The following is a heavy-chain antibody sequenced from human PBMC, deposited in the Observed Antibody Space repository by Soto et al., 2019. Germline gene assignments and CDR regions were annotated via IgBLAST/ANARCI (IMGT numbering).Heavy chain of an antibody. Sequence: EVQLVESGGGLIQPGGSLRLSCAVSGFTVSNNYMSWVRQAPGKGLEGVSVIYSGGYTAYGDSVKGRFTISRDNSKNTLYLQTNRRGAAAPAVFYCAAQPGGGGYWGQGTLVTVSS. J-gene: IGHJ4*02. D-gene: IGHD2-2*01. CDR2: IYSGGYT. CDR3: AAQPGGGGY. V-gene: IGHV3-53*01. CDR1: GFTVSNNY.